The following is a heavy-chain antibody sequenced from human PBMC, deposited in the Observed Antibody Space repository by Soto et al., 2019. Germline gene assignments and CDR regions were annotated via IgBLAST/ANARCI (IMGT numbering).Heavy chain of an antibody. D-gene: IGHD2-8*02. CDR1: GGSFSGYY. V-gene: IGHV4-34*01. CDR3: ARDKLTGLFDY. J-gene: IGHJ4*02. CDR2: INHRGST. Sequence: QVQLQQWGAGLLKPSETLSLTCAVYGGSFSGYYWTWIRQPPGTGLEWIGEINHRGSTNYNPPLNSRVTISVDTSKHPFSLKLTSVTAADPALYYCARDKLTGLFDYWGQGTLVTVSS.